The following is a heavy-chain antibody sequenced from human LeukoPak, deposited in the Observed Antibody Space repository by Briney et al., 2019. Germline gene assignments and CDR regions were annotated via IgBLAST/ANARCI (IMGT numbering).Heavy chain of an antibody. CDR2: INHSGST. D-gene: IGHD3-22*01. CDR1: GGSFSGYY. CDR3: ASALYYDSSGAVRDDAFDI. Sequence: KPSETLSLTCAVYGGSFSGYYWSWIRQPPGKGLEWIGEINHSGSTNYNPSLKSRVTISVDTSKNQFSLKLSSVTAADTAVYYCASALYYDSSGAVRDDAFDIWGQGTMVTVSS. V-gene: IGHV4-34*01. J-gene: IGHJ3*02.